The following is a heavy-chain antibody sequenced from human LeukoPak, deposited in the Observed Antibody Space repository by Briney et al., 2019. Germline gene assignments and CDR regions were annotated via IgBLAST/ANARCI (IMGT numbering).Heavy chain of an antibody. CDR3: ARAGPGFYYDSSGYYSFSDYGMDV. CDR1: GGSISSGGYY. CDR2: IYYSGST. V-gene: IGHV4-31*03. Sequence: PSETLSLTCTFSGGSISSGGYYWSWIRQHPGKGLEWIGYIYYSGSTYYNPSLKSRVTISVDTSKNQFSLKLSSVTAADTAVYYCARAGPGFYYDSSGYYSFSDYGMDVWGQGTTVTVSS. J-gene: IGHJ6*02. D-gene: IGHD3-22*01.